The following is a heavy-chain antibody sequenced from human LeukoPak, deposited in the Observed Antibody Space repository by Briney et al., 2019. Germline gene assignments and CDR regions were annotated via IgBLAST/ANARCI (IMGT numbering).Heavy chain of an antibody. V-gene: IGHV4-61*01. J-gene: IGHJ4*02. CDR3: ARAEGSSGRRIFDY. D-gene: IGHD6-19*01. CDR1: GGSVSSGSYY. CDR2: VYYSGTA. Sequence: SETLSLTCTVSGGSVSSGSYYWCWIRQPPGKGLEWIGYVYYSGTANNNPSLNSRVTVSVDTSKNQFSLRLTSLTAADTAVYYCARAEGSSGRRIFDYWGQGTLVTVSS.